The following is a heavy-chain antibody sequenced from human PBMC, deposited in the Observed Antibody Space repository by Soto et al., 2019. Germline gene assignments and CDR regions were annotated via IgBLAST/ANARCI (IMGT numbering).Heavy chain of an antibody. CDR2: INYTGYT. CDR1: GGFISTFSYY. CDR3: ASSAIAVNGLFDP. Sequence: QLQLQGSGPGLVKPSETLSLTSSVSGGFISTFSYYWGWVRQPPRQGLEWIGTINYTGYTYYHPSIKSRVAMSVDTSKDHFSLNLTAVIAADAALYYCASSAIAVNGLFDPWSLGTLVTVSS. V-gene: IGHV4-39*02. D-gene: IGHD6-19*01. J-gene: IGHJ5*02.